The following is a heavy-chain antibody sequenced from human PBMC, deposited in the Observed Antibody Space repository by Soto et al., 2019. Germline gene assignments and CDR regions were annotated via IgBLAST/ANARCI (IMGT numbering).Heavy chain of an antibody. CDR3: ARDNWGVSLYYYYYGMDV. V-gene: IGHV4-4*07. J-gene: IGHJ6*02. D-gene: IGHD7-27*01. CDR1: GGSISSYY. CDR2: IYTSGST. Sequence: PSETLSLTCTVSGGSISSYYWSWIRQPAGKGLEWIGRIYTSGSTNYNPSLKSRVTMSVDTSKNQFSLKLSSVTAADTAVYYCARDNWGVSLYYYYYGMDVWGQGTTVTVSS.